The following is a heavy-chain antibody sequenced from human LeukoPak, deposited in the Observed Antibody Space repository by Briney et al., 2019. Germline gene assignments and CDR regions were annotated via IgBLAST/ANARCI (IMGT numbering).Heavy chain of an antibody. CDR3: ARAHCRGGSCYFDY. CDR2: IIPILGIA. J-gene: IGHJ4*02. D-gene: IGHD2-15*01. V-gene: IGHV1-69*02. Sequence: SLKVSCKASGGTFSSYTISWVRQAPGQRLEWMGRIIPILGIANYAQKFQGRVTITADKSTSTAYMDLSSLRSKDTAVYYWARAHCRGGSCYFDYWGQGTLVTVSS. CDR1: GGTFSSYT.